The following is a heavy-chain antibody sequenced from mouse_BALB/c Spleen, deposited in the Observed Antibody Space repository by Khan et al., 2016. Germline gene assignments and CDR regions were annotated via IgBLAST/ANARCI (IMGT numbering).Heavy chain of an antibody. D-gene: IGHD2-3*01. CDR1: GYAFTNYL. Sequence: QVQLQQSGAELVRPGTSVMVSCKASGYAFTNYLIEWVKQRPGQGLEWIGVINHGSGGTKYNEKFKGKATLNADKSYSTAYMQLSSLTSDDSAVYCSARYDAYYYSMYYWGPGTSVTVSS. CDR2: INHGSGGT. V-gene: IGHV1-54*01. J-gene: IGHJ4*01. CDR3: ARYDAYYYSMYY.